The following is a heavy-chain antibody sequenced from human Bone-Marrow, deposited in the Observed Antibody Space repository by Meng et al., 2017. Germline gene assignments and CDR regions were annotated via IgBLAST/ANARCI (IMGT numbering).Heavy chain of an antibody. V-gene: IGHV4-59*01. CDR2: IYYSGST. D-gene: IGHD1-26*01. Sequence: GSLRLSCTVSGGSISSYYWSWIRQPPGKGLEWIGYIYYSGSTNYNPSLKSRVTISVDTYKNQFSLKLSSVTAADTAVYYCARVSRGSYLDWGQGTLVTVSS. CDR1: GGSISSYY. CDR3: ARVSRGSYLD. J-gene: IGHJ4*02.